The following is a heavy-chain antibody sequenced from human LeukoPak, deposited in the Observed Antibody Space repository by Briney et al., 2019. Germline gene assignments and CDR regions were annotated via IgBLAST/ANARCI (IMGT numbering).Heavy chain of an antibody. CDR2: IYYSGST. D-gene: IGHD6-13*01. CDR3: ARARGLGNIAADFDY. V-gene: IGHV4-59*01. J-gene: IGHJ4*02. Sequence: SETLSLTCTVSGGSISSYYWSWIRQPPGKGLEWIGYIYYSGSTNYNPSLKSRVTISVDTSKNQFSLKLSSVTAADTAVYYCARARGLGNIAADFDYWGQGTLVTVSS. CDR1: GGSISSYY.